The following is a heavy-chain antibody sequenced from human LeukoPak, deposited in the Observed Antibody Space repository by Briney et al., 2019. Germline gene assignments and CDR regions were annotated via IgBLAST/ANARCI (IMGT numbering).Heavy chain of an antibody. CDR1: GNSIPTYW. V-gene: IGHV5-51*01. D-gene: IGHD2-2*03. CDR3: SRPPSRGYSSSFEY. J-gene: IGHJ4*02. Sequence: GAALKISCKGSGNSIPTYWIALVRQMPGKGLELMGIIYPDESNIRYSPSFQGQVTISADKSISTAYLQWSSLKASDTAMYYCSRPPSRGYSSSFEYWGQGTLVTVSS. CDR2: IYPDESNI.